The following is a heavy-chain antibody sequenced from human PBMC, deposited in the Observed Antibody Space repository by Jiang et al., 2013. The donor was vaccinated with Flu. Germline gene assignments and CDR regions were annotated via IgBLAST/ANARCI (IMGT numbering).Heavy chain of an antibody. CDR3: AKDHYYDSSGYYLQGAFDI. CDR1: GFTFSSYW. Sequence: SCAASGFTFSSYWMSWVRQAPGKGLDWVSSISGSVGYTYYADSVKGRFTISRDNSKNTVYLQMNSLRAEDTALYFCAKDHYYDSSGYYLQGAFDIWGQGTMVTVSS. V-gene: IGHV3-23*01. D-gene: IGHD3-22*01. CDR2: ISGSVGYT. J-gene: IGHJ3*02.